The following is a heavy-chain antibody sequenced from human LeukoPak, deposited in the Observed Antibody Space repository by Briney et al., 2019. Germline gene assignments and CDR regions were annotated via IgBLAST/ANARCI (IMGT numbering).Heavy chain of an antibody. CDR3: ARGGLQAGGSARNDY. CDR2: ISSSGTT. J-gene: IGHJ4*02. D-gene: IGHD3-16*01. CDR1: GFIFSDYY. V-gene: IGHV3-11*01. Sequence: GSLRLSCAASGFIFSDYYTSWIRQAPGKGLEWVSYISSSGTTYYADSVRGRFTISRDNAQNSLYMQMNSLRVDDTAVYYCARGGLQAGGSARNDYWGQGTLVTVSS.